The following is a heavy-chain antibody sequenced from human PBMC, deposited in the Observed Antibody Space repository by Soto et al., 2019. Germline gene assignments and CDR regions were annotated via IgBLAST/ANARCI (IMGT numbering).Heavy chain of an antibody. CDR3: ARDLSRDYGDHVGWFDP. J-gene: IGHJ5*02. CDR2: IYHSGST. CDR1: GGSISSSNW. Sequence: SETLSLTCAVSGGSISSSNWWSWVRQPPGKGLEWIGEIYHSGSTNYNPSLKSRVTISVDKSKNQFSLKLSSVTAADTAVYYCARDLSRDYGDHVGWFDPWGQGTLVTVSS. V-gene: IGHV4-4*02. D-gene: IGHD4-17*01.